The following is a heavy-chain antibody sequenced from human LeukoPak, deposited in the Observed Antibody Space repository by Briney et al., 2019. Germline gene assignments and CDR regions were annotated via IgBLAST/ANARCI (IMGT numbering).Heavy chain of an antibody. D-gene: IGHD5-12*01. CDR3: ARGGYSGYDPFDY. V-gene: IGHV1-69*05. CDR2: IIPIFGTA. Sequence: VASVKVSCKASGGTFSSYAISWVRQAPGQGLEWMGGIIPIFGTANYAQKFQGRVTMTRDTSISTAYMELSRLRSDDTAVYYCARGGYSGYDPFDYWGQGTLVTVSS. CDR1: GGTFSSYA. J-gene: IGHJ4*02.